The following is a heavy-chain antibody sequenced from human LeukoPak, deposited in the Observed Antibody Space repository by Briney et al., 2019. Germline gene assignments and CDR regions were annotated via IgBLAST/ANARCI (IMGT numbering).Heavy chain of an antibody. J-gene: IGHJ6*03. Sequence: QAGGSLRLSCAASGFTFSSYAMSWVRQAPGKGLEWVSAISGSGGSTYYADSVKGRFTVSRDNSKNTLYLQMNSLRAEDTAVYYCAKAYYYDSSGYYHYYYYMDVWGKGTTVTVS. CDR1: GFTFSSYA. CDR3: AKAYYYDSSGYYHYYYYMDV. CDR2: ISGSGGST. D-gene: IGHD3-22*01. V-gene: IGHV3-23*01.